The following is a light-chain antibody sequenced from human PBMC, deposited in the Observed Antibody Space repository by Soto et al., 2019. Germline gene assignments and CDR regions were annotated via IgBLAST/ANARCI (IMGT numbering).Light chain of an antibody. CDR2: EVS. Sequence: QSVLTQPASVSGSPGQSITISCTGTSSDVGGYNYVSWYQQHPGKAPKLMIYEVSNRPSGVSFRFSGSKSGNTASLTISGLQAEGEADYYGSSYAGSNNLVFGGGTQLTV. CDR3: SSYAGSNNLV. CDR1: SSDVGGYNY. V-gene: IGLV2-14*01. J-gene: IGLJ2*01.